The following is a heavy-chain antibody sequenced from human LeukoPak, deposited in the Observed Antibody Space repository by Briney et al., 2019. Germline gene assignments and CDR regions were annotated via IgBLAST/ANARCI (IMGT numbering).Heavy chain of an antibody. Sequence: KPSETLSLTCTVSGGSISYYYWNWIRQPAGGGLEWIGSIYISGSTNYNPSLKSRVTISIDKSNNQFFLKLNSVTAADTAVYYCARESPTYSSGWYKDFWGQGTLVTVSS. D-gene: IGHD6-19*01. J-gene: IGHJ4*02. V-gene: IGHV4-4*07. CDR3: ARESPTYSSGWYKDF. CDR2: IYISGST. CDR1: GGSISYYY.